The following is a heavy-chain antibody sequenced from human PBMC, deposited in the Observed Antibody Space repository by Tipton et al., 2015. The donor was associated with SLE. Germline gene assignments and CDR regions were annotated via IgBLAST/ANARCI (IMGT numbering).Heavy chain of an antibody. Sequence: SLRLSCAASKFTFNDYAMSWVRQAPGKGLEWVSSITASGRNTYYADSVKGRFTISRDNTKNSLYLQMNSLRAEDTAVYYCARAGSDGLVYLDYWGQGTLVTVSS. D-gene: IGHD3/OR15-3a*01. CDR1: KFTFNDYA. V-gene: IGHV3-23*01. J-gene: IGHJ4*02. CDR2: ITASGRNT. CDR3: ARAGSDGLVYLDY.